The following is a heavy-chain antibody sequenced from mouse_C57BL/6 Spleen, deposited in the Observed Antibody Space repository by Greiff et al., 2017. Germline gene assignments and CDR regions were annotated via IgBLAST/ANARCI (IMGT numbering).Heavy chain of an antibody. CDR2: ISSGGDYI. D-gene: IGHD2-2*01. J-gene: IGHJ3*01. V-gene: IGHV5-9-1*02. CDR1: GFTFSSYA. Sequence: EVKLVESGEGLVKPGGSLKLSCAASGFTFSSYAMSWVRQTPEKRLEWVAYISSGGDYIYYADTVKGRFTISRDNARNTLYLQMSSLKSEDTAMYYCTREAIYYGYDGFAYWGQGTLVTVSA. CDR3: TREAIYYGYDGFAY.